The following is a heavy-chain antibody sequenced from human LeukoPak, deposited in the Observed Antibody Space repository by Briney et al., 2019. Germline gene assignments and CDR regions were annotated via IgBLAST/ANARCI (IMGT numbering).Heavy chain of an antibody. V-gene: IGHV3-7*03. J-gene: IGHJ4*02. CDR3: AKEGRSLQTY. Sequence: GGSLRLSCAASGFTFDNAWMNWVRQAPGKGLEWVAIIKENGTETYYVDSVKGRFTISRDNAKNSLYLQMNSLRVEDTAVYYCAKEGRSLQTYWGQGTLVTVSS. D-gene: IGHD5-24*01. CDR2: IKENGTET. CDR1: GFTFDNAW.